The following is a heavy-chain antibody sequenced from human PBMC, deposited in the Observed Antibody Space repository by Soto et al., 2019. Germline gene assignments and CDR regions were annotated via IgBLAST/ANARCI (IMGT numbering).Heavy chain of an antibody. Sequence: GGSLRLSCAASGFTFSSYSMNWVRQAPGKGLEWVSSISSSSSYIYYADSVKGRFTSSRDNAKNSLYLQMNSLRAEDTAVYYCARSNTVRGYMDVWGKGTTVTVSS. CDR3: ARSNTVRGYMDV. V-gene: IGHV3-21*01. J-gene: IGHJ6*03. CDR1: GFTFSSYS. CDR2: ISSSSSYI. D-gene: IGHD4-17*01.